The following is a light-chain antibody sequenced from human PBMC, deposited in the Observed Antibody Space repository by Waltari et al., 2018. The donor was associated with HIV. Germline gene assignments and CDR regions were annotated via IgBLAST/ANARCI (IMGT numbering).Light chain of an antibody. Sequence: DIQMSPVPSSLSAFVGARVPITRRASRDVSKDLAWYQQKPGEVPKLLIYASSTLRSGVPSRFRGSGSGTDFTLTINGLQPEDVASYYCQNYDSAPVAFGQGTRLEI. CDR3: QNYDSAPVA. J-gene: IGKJ5*01. V-gene: IGKV1-27*01. CDR2: ASS. CDR1: RDVSKD.